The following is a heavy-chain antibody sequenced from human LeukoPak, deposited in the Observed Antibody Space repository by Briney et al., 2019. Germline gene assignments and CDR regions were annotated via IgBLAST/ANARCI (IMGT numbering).Heavy chain of an antibody. Sequence: KPSETLSLTCTVSGGSTSSYYWSWIRQPPGKGLEWIGYIYYSGSTNYNPSLKSRVTISVDTSKNQFSLKLSSVTAADTAVYYCARIPPHSSSGSWVVVGSYFDYWGQGTPVTVSS. J-gene: IGHJ4*02. CDR3: ARIPPHSSSGSWVVVGSYFDY. CDR1: GGSTSSYY. V-gene: IGHV4-59*01. D-gene: IGHD6-25*01. CDR2: IYYSGST.